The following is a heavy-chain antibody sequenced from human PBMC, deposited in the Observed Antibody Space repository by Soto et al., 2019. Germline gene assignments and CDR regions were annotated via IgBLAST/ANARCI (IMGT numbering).Heavy chain of an antibody. Sequence: PSETLSLTCTVSGGSXSSGGYYWTWIRQHPGKGLEWIGYNYYSGITYYNPSLKSRVTISLDTSKNQFSLKLSSVTAADTAVYYCARGSSIAGLYYGMDVWGQGTTVTVSS. CDR1: GGSXSSGGYY. D-gene: IGHD6-6*01. CDR2: NYYSGIT. J-gene: IGHJ6*02. CDR3: ARGSSIAGLYYGMDV. V-gene: IGHV4-31*03.